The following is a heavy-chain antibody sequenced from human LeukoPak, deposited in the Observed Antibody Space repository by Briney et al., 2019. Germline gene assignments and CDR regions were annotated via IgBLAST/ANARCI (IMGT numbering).Heavy chain of an antibody. D-gene: IGHD3-3*01. CDR3: AREALFGVVDYFDY. V-gene: IGHV3-48*04. CDR1: GFTFSSYA. Sequence: GGSLRLSCAASGFTFSSYAMSWVRQAPGKGLEWVSLSRSSGSIHYYADSVKGRFTVSRDNAKNSVYLQMNGLRAEDTAVYYCAREALFGVVDYFDYWGQGTLVSVSS. J-gene: IGHJ4*02. CDR2: SRSSGSIH.